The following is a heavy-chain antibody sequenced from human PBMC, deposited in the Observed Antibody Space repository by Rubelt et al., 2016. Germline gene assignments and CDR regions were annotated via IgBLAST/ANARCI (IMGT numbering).Heavy chain of an antibody. CDR2: INHSGST. V-gene: IGHV4-34*01. CDR1: GGSFSGYY. D-gene: IGHD6-19*01. J-gene: IGHJ3*02. CDR3: ASQSSSGWYAFDI. Sequence: QLQLQQWGAGLLKPSETLSLTCAVYGGSFSGYYWSWIRQPPGKGLEWIGEINHSGSTNYNPSLKSRVTISVDTSKNQFSLKRSSVTAADTAVYYCASQSSSGWYAFDIWGQGTMVTVSS.